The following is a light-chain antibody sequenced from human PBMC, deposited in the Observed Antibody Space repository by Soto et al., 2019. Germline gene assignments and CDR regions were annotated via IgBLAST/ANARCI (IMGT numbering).Light chain of an antibody. Sequence: EIVLTQSPATLSLSPGERATLSCRASQSVNIYLAWYQQKPGQAPRLLFFGASYRATGIPARFSGSGSGTEFDLTISSLQSEDFAVYFCQQYDDWLRLTFGGGTKVDIK. CDR3: QQYDDWLRLT. CDR1: QSVNIY. J-gene: IGKJ4*01. CDR2: GAS. V-gene: IGKV3D-15*01.